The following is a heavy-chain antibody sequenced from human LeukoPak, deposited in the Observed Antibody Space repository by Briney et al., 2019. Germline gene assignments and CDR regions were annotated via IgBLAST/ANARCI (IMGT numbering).Heavy chain of an antibody. CDR1: GFTFDDYA. Sequence: GRSLRLSCAASGFTFDDYAMHWVRQAPGKGLEWVSGISWNSGSIGYADSVKGRFTISRDNAKNSLYLQMNSLRAEDTALYYCAKGDSSGWYDHYYYYMDVWGKGTTVTISS. CDR3: AKGDSSGWYDHYYYYMDV. CDR2: ISWNSGSI. D-gene: IGHD6-19*01. J-gene: IGHJ6*03. V-gene: IGHV3-9*01.